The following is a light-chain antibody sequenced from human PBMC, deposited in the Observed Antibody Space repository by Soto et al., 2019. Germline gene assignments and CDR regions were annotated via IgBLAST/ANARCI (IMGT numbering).Light chain of an antibody. V-gene: IGKV3-20*01. J-gene: IGKJ1*01. CDR2: GSS. Sequence: EIVLTLSPGTLSLSPGERVILSCRASQPVTSNYLAWYQQRPGQAPRLLVYGSSFRATGIPDRFSGSGSGTDFTLTISRLEPEDSALYYCQQYGDSPRPFGQGTKVDIK. CDR3: QQYGDSPRP. CDR1: QPVTSNY.